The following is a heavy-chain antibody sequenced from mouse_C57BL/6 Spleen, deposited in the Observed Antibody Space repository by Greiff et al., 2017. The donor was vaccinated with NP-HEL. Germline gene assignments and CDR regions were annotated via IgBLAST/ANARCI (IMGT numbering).Heavy chain of an antibody. CDR3: ARRHGTGPYYFDY. Sequence: EVQLVESGGDLVKPGGSLKLSCAASGFTFSSYGMSWVRQTPDKRLEWVATISSGGSYTYYPDSVKGRFTISRDNAKNTLYLQMSSLKAEDTAMYYCARRHGTGPYYFDYWGQGTTLTVSS. J-gene: IGHJ2*01. D-gene: IGHD4-1*01. CDR1: GFTFSSYG. V-gene: IGHV5-6*01. CDR2: ISSGGSYT.